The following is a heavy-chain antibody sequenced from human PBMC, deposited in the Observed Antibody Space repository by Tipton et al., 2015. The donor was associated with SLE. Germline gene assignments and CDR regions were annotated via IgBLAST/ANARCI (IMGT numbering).Heavy chain of an antibody. J-gene: IGHJ6*02. CDR1: GDSITSDIYY. D-gene: IGHD2-21*02. V-gene: IGHV4-39*07. Sequence: LRLSCFVSGDSITSDIYYWGWIRQPPGKGLEWIGSVYDSGTTHYNPSLKSRVTMSVGTSKTQFSLKLGSLTAADTAVYYCARVVTVGAAHYYDIDVWGQGTRVTVSS. CDR3: ARVVTVGAAHYYDIDV. CDR2: VYDSGTT.